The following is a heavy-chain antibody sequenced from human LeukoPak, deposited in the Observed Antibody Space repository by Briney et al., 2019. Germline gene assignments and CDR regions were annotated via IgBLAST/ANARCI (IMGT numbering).Heavy chain of an antibody. Sequence: GASVKVSFKASGYTFTSYGISWVRQAPGQGLERMGWISAYNGNTNYAQKLQGRVTMTTDTSTSTAYMELRSLRSDDTAVYYCARDRGRGHDFWSGLTLYYYYYMDVWGKGTTVTVSS. V-gene: IGHV1-18*01. CDR2: ISAYNGNT. CDR3: ARDRGRGHDFWSGLTLYYYYYMDV. J-gene: IGHJ6*03. D-gene: IGHD3-3*01. CDR1: GYTFTSYG.